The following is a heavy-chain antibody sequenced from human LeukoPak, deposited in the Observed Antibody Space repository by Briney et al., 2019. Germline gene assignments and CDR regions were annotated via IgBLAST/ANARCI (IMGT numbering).Heavy chain of an antibody. J-gene: IGHJ6*04. V-gene: IGHV3-48*04. CDR2: ISGSSGSTI. D-gene: IGHD3-10*02. CDR3: AELGITMIGGV. CDR1: GFTFSSYG. Sequence: GGSLRLSCAASGFTFSSYGMSWVRQAPGRGLERVSAISGSSGSTIYYADSVKGRFTISRDNAKNSLYLQMNSLRAEDTAVYYCAELGITMIGGVWGKGTTVTISS.